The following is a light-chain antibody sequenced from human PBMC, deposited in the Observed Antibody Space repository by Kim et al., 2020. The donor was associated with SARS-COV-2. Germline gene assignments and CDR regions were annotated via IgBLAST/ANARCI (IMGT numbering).Light chain of an antibody. CDR3: QSYDINNVI. CDR2: EDS. J-gene: IGLJ2*01. CDR1: SGSIASNY. Sequence: GKTVTISCTRSSGSIASNYVQWYQQRPGSAPTTVIYEDSQRPSGVPDRFSGSIDSSSNSASLTISGLQTEDEADYYCQSYDINNVIFGGGTQLTVL. V-gene: IGLV6-57*03.